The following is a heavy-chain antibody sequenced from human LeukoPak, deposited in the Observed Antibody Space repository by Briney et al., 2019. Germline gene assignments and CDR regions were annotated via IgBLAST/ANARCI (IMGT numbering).Heavy chain of an antibody. D-gene: IGHD2-2*01. CDR1: GYTFTNYG. Sequence: GASVKVSCKASGYTFTNYGISWVRQAPGQGLEWMGGIIPLFGTSKYAQKFQGRVTITADESTTTAYMELSSLRSEDTAVYYCARDALRYRSSTSCFFDYWGQGTLVTVSS. V-gene: IGHV1-69*13. J-gene: IGHJ4*02. CDR2: IIPLFGTS. CDR3: ARDALRYRSSTSCFFDY.